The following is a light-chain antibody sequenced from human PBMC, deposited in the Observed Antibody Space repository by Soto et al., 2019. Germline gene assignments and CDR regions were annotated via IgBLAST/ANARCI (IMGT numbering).Light chain of an antibody. J-gene: IGKJ2*01. CDR3: QQYSSFPYT. CDR1: HDTSNS. CDR2: GAS. V-gene: IGKV1-16*01. Sequence: DIQMTQSPSSLSASVGDRVTITCRASHDTSNSVAWFQQRPGMAPKSLIYGASSLQSGVSSRFSGSGSGTQFTLTISSLQPEDFATYYCQQYSSFPYTFAQGTKLEIK.